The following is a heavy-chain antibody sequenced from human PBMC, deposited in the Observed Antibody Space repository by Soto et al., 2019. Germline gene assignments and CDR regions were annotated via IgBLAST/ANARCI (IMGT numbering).Heavy chain of an antibody. V-gene: IGHV4-59*01. J-gene: IGHJ4*02. CDR1: GGSISSYY. D-gene: IGHD2-2*01. CDR2: IYYSGST. CDR3: ARDRAQLVFDY. Sequence: SETLSLTCTVSGGSISSYYWSWIRQPPGKGLEWIGYIYYSGSTNYNPSLKSRVTISVDTSKNQFSLKLSSVTAADTAVYYCARDRAQLVFDYWGQRTLVTVSS.